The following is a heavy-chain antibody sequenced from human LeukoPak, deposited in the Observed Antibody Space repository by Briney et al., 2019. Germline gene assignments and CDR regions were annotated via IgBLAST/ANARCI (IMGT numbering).Heavy chain of an antibody. Sequence: GGSLRLSCAASGFTFSSYSMNWVRQAPGKGLEWVSSISSSSSYIYYADSVKGRFTISRDNVKNSLYLQMNSLRAEDTAVYYCARERADGPFDYWGQGTLVTVSS. CDR3: ARERADGPFDY. V-gene: IGHV3-21*01. D-gene: IGHD4-17*01. CDR1: GFTFSSYS. CDR2: ISSSSSYI. J-gene: IGHJ4*02.